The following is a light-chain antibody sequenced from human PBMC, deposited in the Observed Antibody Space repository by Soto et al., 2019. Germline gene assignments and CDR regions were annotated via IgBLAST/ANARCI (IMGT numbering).Light chain of an antibody. CDR2: ATS. CDR1: PVISSW. V-gene: IGKV1-12*01. Sequence: DIQMTQSPSSVTASVGDRVTITCRATPVISSWLAWYQQKPGKAPKLLIYATSNLQSGVPSRFSGSGSGTDFTLTITSLQPEDFATYYCQQANSFTYTCGQGTKLEIK. CDR3: QQANSFTYT. J-gene: IGKJ2*01.